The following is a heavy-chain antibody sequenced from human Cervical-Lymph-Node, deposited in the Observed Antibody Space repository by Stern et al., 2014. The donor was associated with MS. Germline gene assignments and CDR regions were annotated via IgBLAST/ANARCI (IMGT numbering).Heavy chain of an antibody. CDR1: GGSISSGDYS. CDR3: ARIFGGNFDN. J-gene: IGHJ4*02. Sequence: QLQLQESGSGLVKPSQTLSLTCAVSGGSISSGDYSWSWIRQPPGKSLEWIGYIVHSGSTYYNPSLKSRVSISVDGSKNHFSLKLSSVTAADTAMYYCARIFGGNFDNWGQGTLVTVSS. V-gene: IGHV4-30-2*01. D-gene: IGHD4-23*01. CDR2: IVHSGST.